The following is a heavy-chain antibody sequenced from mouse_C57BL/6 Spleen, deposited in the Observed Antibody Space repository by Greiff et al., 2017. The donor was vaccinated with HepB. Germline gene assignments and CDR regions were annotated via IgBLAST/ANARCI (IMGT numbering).Heavy chain of an antibody. D-gene: IGHD2-2*01. CDR2: ISYDGSN. J-gene: IGHJ2*01. CDR1: GYSITSGYY. V-gene: IGHV3-6*01. CDR3: ARGNYGYPFDY. Sequence: EVHLVESGPGLVKPSQSLSLTCSVTGYSITSGYYWNWIRQFPGNKLEWMGYISYDGSNNYNPSLKNRISITRDTSKNQFFLKLNSVTTEDTATYYCARGNYGYPFDYWGQGTTLTVSS.